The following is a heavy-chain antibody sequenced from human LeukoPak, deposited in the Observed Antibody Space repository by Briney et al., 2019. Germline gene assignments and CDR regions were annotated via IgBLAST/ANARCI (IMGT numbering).Heavy chain of an antibody. V-gene: IGHV3-30*02. CDR3: AKERRGSNYYFVY. CDR2: IRYDGSSE. CDR1: GFTFSSYG. Sequence: GGSLRLSCAASGFTFSSYGMHWVRQAPGKGLEWVALIRYDGSSEYYADSVKGRFTISRDNSKNTLYLQMNSLRPEDTAVYYCAKERRGSNYYFVYWGQGTLVTVSS. D-gene: IGHD5-12*01. J-gene: IGHJ4*02.